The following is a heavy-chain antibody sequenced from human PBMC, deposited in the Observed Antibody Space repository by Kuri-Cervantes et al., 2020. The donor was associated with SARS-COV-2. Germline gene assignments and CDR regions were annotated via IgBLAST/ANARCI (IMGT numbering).Heavy chain of an antibody. Sequence: GESLKISCAASGFTFSDYYMSWIRQAPGKGLEWVSYISSSGSTIYYADSVKGRFTISRDNAKNSLYLQMNSLRAEDTAVYYCARDLSYPEPGGIDYWGQGTLVTVSS. CDR3: ARDLSYPEPGGIDY. CDR1: GFTFSDYY. CDR2: ISSSGSTI. V-gene: IGHV3-11*04. J-gene: IGHJ4*02. D-gene: IGHD1-14*01.